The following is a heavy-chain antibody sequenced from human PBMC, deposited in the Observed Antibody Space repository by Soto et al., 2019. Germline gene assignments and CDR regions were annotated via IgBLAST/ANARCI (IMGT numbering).Heavy chain of an antibody. CDR3: ARAISIYGVVTYGLEV. J-gene: IGHJ6*02. Sequence: QVRLQESGPGLLKPSETLSLTCTVSAASITSYSWSWVRQTPGKGLEWIGYISYSGGTNYNPSLKSLVTIATHKSNNQFSLSINSVTAEDTAVYYCARAISIYGVVTYGLEVWGQGTTVTVSS. D-gene: IGHD3-3*01. CDR1: AASITSYS. CDR2: ISYSGGT. V-gene: IGHV4-59*01.